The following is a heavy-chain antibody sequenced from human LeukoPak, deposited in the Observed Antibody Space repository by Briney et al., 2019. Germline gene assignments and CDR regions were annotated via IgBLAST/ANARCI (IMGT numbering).Heavy chain of an antibody. Sequence: PGGSLRLSCAASGFTFSSYGMHWVRQAPGKGLEWVAFIRYDGSNKYYADSVKGRFTISRDNSKNTLYLQMNSLRAEDTAVYYCAKDRVAARPYGFDYWGQGTLVTVSS. J-gene: IGHJ4*02. CDR2: IRYDGSNK. CDR1: GFTFSSYG. D-gene: IGHD6-6*01. V-gene: IGHV3-30*02. CDR3: AKDRVAARPYGFDY.